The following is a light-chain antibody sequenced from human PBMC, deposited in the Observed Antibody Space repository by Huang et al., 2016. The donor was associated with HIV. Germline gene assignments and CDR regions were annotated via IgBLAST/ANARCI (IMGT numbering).Light chain of an antibody. CDR1: QGIRND. CDR3: LQDYTYPWT. CDR2: AAS. V-gene: IGKV1-6*01. J-gene: IGKJ1*01. Sequence: AIQVAQSPSSLSASVGDTVTITCRASQGIRNDFGWYQQKAGKAPELLIYAASNLQSGVPSRFSGSGSGTHFTLTISGLQPEDFATYYCLQDYTYPWTFGQGTVVEIK.